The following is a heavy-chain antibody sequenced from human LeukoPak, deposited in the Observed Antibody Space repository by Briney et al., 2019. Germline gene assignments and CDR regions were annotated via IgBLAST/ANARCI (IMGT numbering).Heavy chain of an antibody. D-gene: IGHD3-3*01. CDR1: GYTFTGYY. V-gene: IGHV1-2*02. Sequence: GASVKVSCKASGYTFTGYYMHWVRQAPGQGLEWMGWINPNSGGTNYAQKFQGRVTMTRDTSISTAYMELSSLRSEDTAVYYCARDNTDYDFWSEVNWFDPWGQGTLVTVSS. CDR2: INPNSGGT. J-gene: IGHJ5*02. CDR3: ARDNTDYDFWSEVNWFDP.